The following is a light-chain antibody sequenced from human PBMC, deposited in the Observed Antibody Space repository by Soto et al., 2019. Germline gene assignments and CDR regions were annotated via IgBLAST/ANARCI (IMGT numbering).Light chain of an antibody. V-gene: IGKV1-13*02. CDR1: QGISSA. J-gene: IGKJ3*01. CDR2: DAS. Sequence: AIQLTQSPSSLSASVGDRVTITCRASQGISSALAWYQQKPGQAPKLLIYDASSLESGVPSRFSGSGSGTDFTLTISSLQPEDFATYYCQQFNSYPRIFGPGTKVDIK. CDR3: QQFNSYPRI.